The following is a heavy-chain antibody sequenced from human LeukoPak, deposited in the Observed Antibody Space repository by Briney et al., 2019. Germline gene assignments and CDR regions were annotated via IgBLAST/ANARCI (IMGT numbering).Heavy chain of an antibody. CDR2: INPNSGGT. D-gene: IGHD3-10*01. CDR3: ARGAVRGVSYYYYYGMDV. J-gene: IGHJ6*02. CDR1: GYTLTGYY. V-gene: IGHV1-2*02. Sequence: GASVKVSCKASGYTLTGYYMHWVRQAPGQGLEWMGWINPNSGGTNYAQKFQGRVTMTRDTSISTAYMELSRLRSDDTAVYYCARGAVRGVSYYYYYGMDVWGQGTTVTVSS.